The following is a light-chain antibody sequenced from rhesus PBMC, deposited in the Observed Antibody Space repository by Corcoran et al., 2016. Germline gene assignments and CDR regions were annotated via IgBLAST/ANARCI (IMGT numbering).Light chain of an antibody. CDR2: EVS. J-gene: IGKJ4*01. Sequence: DIVMTQTPLSLPVTPGEPASISCRSSQSLLDSEDGNTYLDWYLQKPGQSPQLLIYEVSNRASGVPERFSGVGSDTDFTLKISRVEAEDFGVYYCMQALEFPLTFGGGAKVEIK. CDR1: QSLLDSEDGNTY. V-gene: IGKV2-104*02. CDR3: MQALEFPLT.